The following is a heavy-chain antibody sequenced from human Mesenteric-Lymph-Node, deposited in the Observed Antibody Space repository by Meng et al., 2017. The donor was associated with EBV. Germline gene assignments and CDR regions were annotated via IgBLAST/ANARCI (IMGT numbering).Heavy chain of an antibody. V-gene: IGHV3-23*01. CDR1: GFTFSSYA. J-gene: IGHJ4*02. CDR3: AKDRSGTKYY. Sequence: EVQLLESGGGLVQPGGSLRLSCAASGFTFSSYAMSWVRQATGKGLEWVSAISGSGGSTYYADSVKGLFTISRDNSKNTLYRQMNSLRAEDTAVYYCAKDRSGTKYYWGQGTLVTVSS. CDR2: ISGSGGST. D-gene: IGHD3-10*01.